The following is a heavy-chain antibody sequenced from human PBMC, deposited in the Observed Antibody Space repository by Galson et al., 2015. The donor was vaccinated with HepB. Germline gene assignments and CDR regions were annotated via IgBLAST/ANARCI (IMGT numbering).Heavy chain of an antibody. CDR1: GGTFSSNA. Sequence: SVKVSCKASGGTFSSNAISWVRQAPGQGLEWMGGIIPIFGTANYAQKFQGRVTITADESTSTAYMELSSLRSEDTDVYYCATSTYYDFWSGYYRQGAFDIWGQGTMVTVSS. V-gene: IGHV1-69*13. CDR3: ATSTYYDFWSGYYRQGAFDI. CDR2: IIPIFGTA. D-gene: IGHD3-3*01. J-gene: IGHJ3*02.